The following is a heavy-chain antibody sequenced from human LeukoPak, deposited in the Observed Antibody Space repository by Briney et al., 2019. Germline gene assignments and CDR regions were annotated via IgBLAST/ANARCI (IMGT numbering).Heavy chain of an antibody. CDR2: FYTSATP. CDR1: GFTFSSYW. V-gene: IGHV4-4*08. D-gene: IGHD2-21*01. J-gene: IGHJ4*02. CDR3: TRGGIPDY. Sequence: GSLRLSCAASGFTFSSYWMSWVRQAPGKGLEWIGRFYTSATPNYNPSLKSRLTISVDTSRNQFSLKLSSVTAADTAVYYCTRGGIPDYWGQGILVTVSS.